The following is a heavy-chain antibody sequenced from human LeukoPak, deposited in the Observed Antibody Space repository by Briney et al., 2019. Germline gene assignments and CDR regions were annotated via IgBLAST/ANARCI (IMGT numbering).Heavy chain of an antibody. D-gene: IGHD3-16*02. CDR1: NYSISSGYY. Sequence: PSETLSLTCAVSNYSISSGYYWGWVRQPPGKGLEWIGSIYHRGNTYYNPSLKSRVTISVDTSKNQFSLKLSSVTAADTAVYYCARIRMITFGGVIVRTYYFDNWGQGTLVIVSS. V-gene: IGHV4-38-2*01. CDR2: IYHRGNT. CDR3: ARIRMITFGGVIVRTYYFDN. J-gene: IGHJ4*02.